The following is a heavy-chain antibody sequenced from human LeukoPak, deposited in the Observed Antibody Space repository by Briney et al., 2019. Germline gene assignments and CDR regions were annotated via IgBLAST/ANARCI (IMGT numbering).Heavy chain of an antibody. CDR3: AKDGVSYYYDSSVYYDFDY. CDR1: GFTFSSYG. D-gene: IGHD3-22*01. J-gene: IGHJ4*02. V-gene: IGHV3-30*18. CDR2: ISYDGSNK. Sequence: GGSLRLSCAASGFTFSSYGMHWVRQAPGKGLEWVAVISYDGSNKYYADSVKGRFTISRVNSKNSLYLQMNSLRAEDTAVYYCAKDGVSYYYDSSVYYDFDYWGQGTLVIVSS.